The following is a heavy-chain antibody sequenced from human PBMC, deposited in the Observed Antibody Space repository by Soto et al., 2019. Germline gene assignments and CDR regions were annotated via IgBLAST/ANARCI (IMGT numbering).Heavy chain of an antibody. CDR3: ARTRVTTRGKNWFDP. J-gene: IGHJ5*02. D-gene: IGHD4-17*01. CDR1: GGSISSGGYS. Sequence: SETLSLTCAVSGGSISSGGYSWSWIRQPPGKGLEWIGYIYHSGSTYYNPSLKSRVTISVDRSKNQFSLKLSSVTAADTAVYYCARTRVTTRGKNWFDPWGQGTLVTVSS. CDR2: IYHSGST. V-gene: IGHV4-30-2*01.